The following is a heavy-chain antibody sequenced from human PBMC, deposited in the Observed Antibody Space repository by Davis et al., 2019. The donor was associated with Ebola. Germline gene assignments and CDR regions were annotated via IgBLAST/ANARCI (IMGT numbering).Heavy chain of an antibody. V-gene: IGHV4-34*01. CDR1: GGSFSGYY. D-gene: IGHD3-3*01. Sequence: SETLSLTCAVYGGSFSGYYWSWIRQPPGKGLEWIGEINHSGSTNYNPSLKSRVTISVDTSKNQFSLNLRSVTAADTAVYYCARAAALEWLFPASFDYWGQGTLVTVSS. J-gene: IGHJ4*02. CDR2: INHSGST. CDR3: ARAAALEWLFPASFDY.